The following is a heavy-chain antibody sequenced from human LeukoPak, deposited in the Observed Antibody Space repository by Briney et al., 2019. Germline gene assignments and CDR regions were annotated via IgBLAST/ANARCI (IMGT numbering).Heavy chain of an antibody. CDR2: IIPIFGTA. CDR1: GGTFSSYA. CDR3: ARLVVVPAATYDY. J-gene: IGHJ4*02. V-gene: IGHV1-69*13. D-gene: IGHD2-2*01. Sequence: SVKVSCKASGGTFSSYAISLVRQAPGQGLKWMGGIIPIFGTANYAQKFQGRVTITADESTSTAYMELSSLRSEDTAVYYCARLVVVPAATYDYWGQGTLVTVSS.